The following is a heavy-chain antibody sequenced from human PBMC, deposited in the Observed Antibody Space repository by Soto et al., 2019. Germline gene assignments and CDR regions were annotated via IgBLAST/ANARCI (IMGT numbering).Heavy chain of an antibody. J-gene: IGHJ6*01. CDR1: GVTFSSYA. CDR2: IIPIFGTA. CDR3: ARDMLTGTKLDYYYCYGMEF. V-gene: IGHV1-69*13. Sequence: SVKVSCKASGVTFSSYAISWVRQAPLQVLEWMGGIIPIFGTANYAQKFQGRVTITADESTSTAYMQLSSLRSEDTAVYYCARDMLTGTKLDYYYCYGMEFWGQGTTVTVSS. D-gene: IGHD1-7*01.